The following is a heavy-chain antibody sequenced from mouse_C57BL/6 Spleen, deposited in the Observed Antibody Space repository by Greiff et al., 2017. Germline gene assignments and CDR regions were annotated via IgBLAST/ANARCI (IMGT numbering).Heavy chain of an antibody. D-gene: IGHD2-5*01. V-gene: IGHV5-4*03. Sequence: DVMLVESGGGLVKPGGSLKLSCAASGFTFSSYAMSWVRQTPEKRLEWVATISDGGSYTYYPDNVKGRFTISRDNAKNNLYLQMSHLKSEDTAMYYCARWSNYYFDYWGQGTTLTVSS. CDR2: ISDGGSYT. CDR3: ARWSNYYFDY. CDR1: GFTFSSYA. J-gene: IGHJ2*01.